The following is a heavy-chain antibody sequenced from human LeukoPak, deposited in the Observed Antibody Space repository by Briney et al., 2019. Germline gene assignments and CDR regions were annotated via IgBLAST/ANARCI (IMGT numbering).Heavy chain of an antibody. CDR2: ISASAGNI. Sequence: GGSLRLSCATSGIMFRSSSMSWVRQVPGKGLEWVSTISASAGNIYYADSVKGRFTICRDNSKNKLFLQMNSLRAEDTAIYYCAKRPAAVRGVIPYVDYWGQGTLVTVSS. CDR3: AKRPAAVRGVIPYVDY. V-gene: IGHV3-23*01. J-gene: IGHJ4*02. CDR1: GIMFRSSS. D-gene: IGHD3-10*02.